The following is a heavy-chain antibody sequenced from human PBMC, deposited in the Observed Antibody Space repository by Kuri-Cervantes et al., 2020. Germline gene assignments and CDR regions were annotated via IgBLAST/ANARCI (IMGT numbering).Heavy chain of an antibody. CDR3: ARDLDRSGWTPDSDY. CDR1: GFTFSSYG. Sequence: GESLKISCTASGFTFSSYGMNWVRQAPGKGLEWVAVISYDGSNKYYADSVKGRFTICRDNSKNTLYVQMNSLRAEDTAVYYCARDLDRSGWTPDSDYWGQGTMVTVSS. CDR2: ISYDGSNK. J-gene: IGHJ4*02. V-gene: IGHV3-30*03. D-gene: IGHD6-19*01.